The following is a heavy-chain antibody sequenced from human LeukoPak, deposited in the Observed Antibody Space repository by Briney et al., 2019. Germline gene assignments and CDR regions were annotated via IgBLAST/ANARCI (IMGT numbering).Heavy chain of an antibody. J-gene: IGHJ4*02. CDR3: VRTFHYYDSSGYLYYFDY. CDR1: GYTFTDYY. CDR2: IAPNNGNT. V-gene: IGHV1-18*04. D-gene: IGHD3-22*01. Sequence: ASVKVSCKASGYTFTDYYIHWVRQAPGQGLEWMGWIAPNNGNTKYVQNLQGRVTMTTGTSTSTAYMELRSLRSDDTAVYYCVRTFHYYDSSGYLYYFDYWGQGTLLTVSS.